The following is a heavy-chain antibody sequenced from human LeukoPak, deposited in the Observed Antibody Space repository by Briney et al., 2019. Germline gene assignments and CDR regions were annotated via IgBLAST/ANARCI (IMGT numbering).Heavy chain of an antibody. V-gene: IGHV3-30*03. Sequence: PGGSLRLSCAASGFTFSSYGMHWVRQAPGKGLEWVAVISYDGSNKYYADSVKGRFTISRDNSKNTLYLQMNSLRAEDTAVYYCARDRYDFWSGYYTGGYGYWGQGTLVTVSS. CDR3: ARDRYDFWSGYYTGGYGY. CDR2: ISYDGSNK. D-gene: IGHD3-3*01. CDR1: GFTFSSYG. J-gene: IGHJ4*02.